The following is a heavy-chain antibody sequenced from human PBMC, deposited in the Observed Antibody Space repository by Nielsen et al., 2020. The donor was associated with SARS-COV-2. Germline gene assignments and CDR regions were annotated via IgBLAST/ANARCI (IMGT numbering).Heavy chain of an antibody. CDR3: AKPSSGSYWGYFEY. CDR2: INSDGSST. CDR1: GFTFSSYW. J-gene: IGHJ4*02. D-gene: IGHD1-26*01. Sequence: GGSLRLSCAASGFTFSSYWMHWVRQAPGKGLVWVSRINSDGSSTSYADSVKGRFTISRDNSKNTLYLQMNSLRAEDTAVYYCAKPSSGSYWGYFEYWGQGTLVTVSS. V-gene: IGHV3-74*01.